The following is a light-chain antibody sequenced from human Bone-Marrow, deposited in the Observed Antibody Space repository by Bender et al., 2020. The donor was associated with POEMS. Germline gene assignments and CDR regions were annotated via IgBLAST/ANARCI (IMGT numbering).Light chain of an antibody. V-gene: IGLV1-51*01. Sequence: QSVLTQPPSVSAAPGQTVTISCSGSSSNIGSHFVSWYRQLPGTAPKLLIYDNNKRPSGIPDRFSGSKSGNTATLTISRVEAGDEADYYCQVWDYSSDHWVFGGGTKLTVL. CDR1: SSNIGSHF. CDR2: DNN. CDR3: QVWDYSSDHWV. J-gene: IGLJ3*02.